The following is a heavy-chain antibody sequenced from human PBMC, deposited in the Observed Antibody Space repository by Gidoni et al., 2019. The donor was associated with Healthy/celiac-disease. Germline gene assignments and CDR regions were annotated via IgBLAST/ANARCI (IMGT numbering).Heavy chain of an antibody. J-gene: IGHJ3*02. V-gene: IGHV3-48*03. Sequence: EVQLVESGGGLVQPGGSLRLSCAASGFPFSSYEMNWVRQAPGKGLEWVSYISSSGSTIYYADSVKGRFTIARDNAKNSLYLQMNSLRAEDTAVYYCARVGNWGDAFDIWGQGTMVTVSS. D-gene: IGHD7-27*01. CDR1: GFPFSSYE. CDR2: ISSSGSTI. CDR3: ARVGNWGDAFDI.